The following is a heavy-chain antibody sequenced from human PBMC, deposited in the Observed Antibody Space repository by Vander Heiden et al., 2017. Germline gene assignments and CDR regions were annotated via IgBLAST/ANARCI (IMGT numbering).Heavy chain of an antibody. J-gene: IGHJ4*02. CDR3: ARDVGGAGSD. CDR2: LDEYGNNR. D-gene: IGHD1-26*01. V-gene: IGHV3-74*01. CDR1: GFPFHNYW. Sequence: EVQLVESGGGLVQPGGSLRLSCAVSGFPFHNYWMHWLRQVPGKGLVWVSRLDEYGNNRDYAASVKGRFTISRDNANNMLYLQMNSLRPEDTAIYHCARDVGGAGSDWGQGTLVTVSS.